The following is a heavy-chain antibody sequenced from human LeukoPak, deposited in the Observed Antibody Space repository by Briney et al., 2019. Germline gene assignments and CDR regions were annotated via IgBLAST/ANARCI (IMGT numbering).Heavy chain of an antibody. D-gene: IGHD3-10*01. V-gene: IGHV1-2*04. CDR1: GHTFTGYY. CDR2: INPNSGGT. Sequence: ASVKFSSKASGHTFTGYYMHWVRQAPGQGLDWIGWINPNSGGTNYAQKFQGWVTMTRDTSISTAYMELSRLRSDDTAVYYCARDYYGSGTRGAFDIWGQGTMVTVSS. J-gene: IGHJ3*02. CDR3: ARDYYGSGTRGAFDI.